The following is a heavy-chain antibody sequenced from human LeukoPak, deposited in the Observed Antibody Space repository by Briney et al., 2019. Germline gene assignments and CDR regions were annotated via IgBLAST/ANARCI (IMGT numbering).Heavy chain of an antibody. D-gene: IGHD6-19*01. Sequence: ASVTVSCKASGYTFTGYHMHWVRQAPGQGLEWMGWINPNSGGTNYAQKFQGRVTMTRDTSISTAYMELSRLRSDDTAVYYCARPKKNNSGWLHTFDYWGQGTLVTVSS. CDR2: INPNSGGT. V-gene: IGHV1-2*02. CDR1: GYTFTGYH. CDR3: ARPKKNNSGWLHTFDY. J-gene: IGHJ4*02.